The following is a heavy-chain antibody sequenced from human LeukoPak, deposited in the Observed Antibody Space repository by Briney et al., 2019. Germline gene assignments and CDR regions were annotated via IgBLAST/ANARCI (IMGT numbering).Heavy chain of an antibody. J-gene: IGHJ3*02. V-gene: IGHV3-23*01. D-gene: IGHD3-3*01. CDR3: AKDVYYDFWSGYYSAFDI. CDR1: GFTFSSYA. Sequence: GGSLRLSCAASGFTFSSYAMSWVRQAPGKGLEWVSAISGSGGSTYYADSVKGRFTISRDNSENTLYLQMNSLRAEDTAVYYCAKDVYYDFWSGYYSAFDIWGQGTMVAVSS. CDR2: ISGSGGST.